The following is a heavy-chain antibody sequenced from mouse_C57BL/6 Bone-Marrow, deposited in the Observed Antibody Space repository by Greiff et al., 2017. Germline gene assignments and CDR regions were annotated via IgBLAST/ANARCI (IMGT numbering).Heavy chain of an antibody. CDR1: GFTFSSYA. J-gene: IGHJ4*01. CDR3: ARDRWLLGHYYAMDY. CDR2: ISDGGSYT. V-gene: IGHV5-4*01. D-gene: IGHD2-3*01. Sequence: EVQLVESGGGLVKPGGSLKLSCAASGFTFSSYAMSWVRQTPEKRLEWVATISDGGSYTYYPDNVKGRFTITRDNTKNNLYLQMSQLKSEDTAMYYCARDRWLLGHYYAMDYWGQGTTVTVSS.